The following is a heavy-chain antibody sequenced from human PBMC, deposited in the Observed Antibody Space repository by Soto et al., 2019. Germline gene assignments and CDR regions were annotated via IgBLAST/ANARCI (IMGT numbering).Heavy chain of an antibody. D-gene: IGHD4-4*01. J-gene: IGHJ6*03. Sequence: SETLSLTCTVSGGSISGYYWSWIRQPPGNGLDCIGYIYYSGSTNYIPSLKSRVTISVDTSKNQFSLKLSSVTAADTAVYYCARTYSNYAYYYYYMDFWGKGTTVTVSS. CDR1: GGSISGYY. CDR2: IYYSGST. V-gene: IGHV4-59*08. CDR3: ARTYSNYAYYYYYMDF.